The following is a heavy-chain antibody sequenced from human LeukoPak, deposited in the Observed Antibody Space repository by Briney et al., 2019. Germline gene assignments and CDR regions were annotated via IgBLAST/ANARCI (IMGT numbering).Heavy chain of an antibody. CDR2: IWYDVSNN. CDR1: QYSFSSYA. CDR3: ARDLTTVTVGASGGMDV. D-gene: IGHD4-17*01. V-gene: IGHV3-33*01. J-gene: IGHJ6*02. Sequence: SCKASQYSFSSYAMHWVRQAPGKGLEWVAVIWYDVSNNYYADSVKDRFTISRDNSKNTLYLQMNSLRAEDTAVYYCARDLTTVTVGASGGMDVWGQGTTVTVSS.